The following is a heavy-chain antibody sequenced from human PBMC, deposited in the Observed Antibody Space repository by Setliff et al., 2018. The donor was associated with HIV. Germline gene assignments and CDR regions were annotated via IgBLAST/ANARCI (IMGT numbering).Heavy chain of an antibody. V-gene: IGHV4-59*08. J-gene: IGHJ4*02. CDR2: IYYNGGT. D-gene: IGHD3-10*01. CDR3: ARVGYHGSGRYSFDY. Sequence: SETLSLTCTVSGGSISSHYWSWIRQPPGKGLEWIGLIYYNGGTNYNSSLESRVTISVDRSKNQFSLKLTSVTAAETAVYYCARVGYHGSGRYSFDYWGQGTLVTVSS. CDR1: GGSISSHY.